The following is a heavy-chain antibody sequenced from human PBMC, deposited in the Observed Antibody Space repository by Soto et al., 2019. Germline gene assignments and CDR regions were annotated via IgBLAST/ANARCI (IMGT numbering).Heavy chain of an antibody. D-gene: IGHD5-18*01. CDR1: RGSFSGFY. J-gene: IGHJ6*02. CDR2: INHSGTT. V-gene: IGHV4-34*01. CDR3: ARGRGYVYGSNFYGMDV. Sequence: QVQLQQWGAGLLKPSETLALTCGVNRGSFSGFYWSWIRQTPGKGLEWIGEINHSGTTNYNPSFKNRVSISVDKTTNNFSLKMTSVTAADAAVYYCARGRGYVYGSNFYGMDVWGRGTTVTVSS.